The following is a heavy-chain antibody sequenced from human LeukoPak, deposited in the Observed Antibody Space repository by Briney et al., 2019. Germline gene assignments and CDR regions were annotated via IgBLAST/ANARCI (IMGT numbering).Heavy chain of an antibody. D-gene: IGHD6-13*01. CDR2: IYSGGST. V-gene: IGHV3-53*01. CDR1: GFTVSSNY. J-gene: IGHJ4*02. Sequence: PGGSLRLSCAASGFTVSSNYMSWVRQAPGKGLEWVSVIYSGGSTYYPDSVKGRFTISRDNSKNTLYLQMNSLRAEDTAVYYCARDQAGSSSSWSYWGQGTLVTVSS. CDR3: ARDQAGSSSSWSY.